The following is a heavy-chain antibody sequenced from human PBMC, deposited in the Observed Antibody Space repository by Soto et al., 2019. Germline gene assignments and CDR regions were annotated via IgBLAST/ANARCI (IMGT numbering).Heavy chain of an antibody. D-gene: IGHD3-9*01. CDR1: GFSLSNARMG. J-gene: IGHJ5*02. CDR2: IFSNDEK. Sequence: QVTLKESGPVLVKPTETLTLTCTVSGFSLSNARMGVSWIRQPPGKALEWLAHIFSNDEKSYSTSLKSRLTISKDTSKSQVAHTMPSLDPGDTATYYSARTIFRDFDWYPPEGHNRFDPWGQGTLVTVSS. CDR3: ARTIFRDFDWYPPEGHNRFDP. V-gene: IGHV2-26*01.